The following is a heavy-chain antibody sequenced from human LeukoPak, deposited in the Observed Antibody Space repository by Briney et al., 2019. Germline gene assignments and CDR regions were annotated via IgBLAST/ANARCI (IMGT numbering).Heavy chain of an antibody. J-gene: IGHJ4*02. D-gene: IGHD3-10*01. V-gene: IGHV3-74*01. CDR3: AIGGTYGSGS. CDR2: INNDGSTT. Sequence: GGSLRLSCAASGFTFANTWMHWVRQAPGKGLVWLSLINNDGSTTNYADSVKGRFTISRDNAKNTVYLQMNNLRAGDTAVYYCAIGGTYGSGSWGQGTLVTVSS. CDR1: GFTFANTW.